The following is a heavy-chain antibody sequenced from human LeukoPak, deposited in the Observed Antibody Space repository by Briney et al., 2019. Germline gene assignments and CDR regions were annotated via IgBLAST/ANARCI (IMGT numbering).Heavy chain of an antibody. J-gene: IGHJ3*01. CDR1: GYSFTSYC. Sequence: GESLKISCKVSGYSFTSYCIGWVRQMPGKGLDWMGIIYPGDSGPTYSASFQGQVTISVDNSINTAYLQWSSLQASDTAMYYCGMSGDRVPLQDDVFVVWGQGTMVTVST. D-gene: IGHD1-26*01. CDR2: IYPGDSGP. V-gene: IGHV5-51*01. CDR3: GMSGDRVPLQDDVFVV.